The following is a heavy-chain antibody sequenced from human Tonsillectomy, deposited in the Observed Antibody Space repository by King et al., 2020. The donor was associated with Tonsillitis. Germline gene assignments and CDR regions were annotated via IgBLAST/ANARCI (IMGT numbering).Heavy chain of an antibody. Sequence: QLQESGPGLVKPSETLSLTCAFSGSSISIVNNWGWIRHPPGKGLDGIGRAYYNGTTNSNPSLKSRVTISVDTSKNQFSLKLTSVTAADTAVYYCAKANYYDRSGFQTPFDPWGQGTLVTVSS. D-gene: IGHD3-22*01. CDR1: GSSISIVNN. CDR2: AYYNGTT. CDR3: AKANYYDRSGFQTPFDP. J-gene: IGHJ5*02. V-gene: IGHV4-38-2*01.